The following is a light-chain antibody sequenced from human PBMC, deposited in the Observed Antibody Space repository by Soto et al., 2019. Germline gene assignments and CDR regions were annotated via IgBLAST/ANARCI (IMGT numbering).Light chain of an antibody. Sequence: EIVLTQSPGTLSLSPGERATLSCRASQSVSSNYLAWYQQKPGQAPRRLIYGASSRATGIPDRFSGSGSGTAFTFTISRLEPEDCAVYYCQQYGRLPALTVGGGTKVEIK. CDR1: QSVSSNY. V-gene: IGKV3-20*01. J-gene: IGKJ4*01. CDR3: QQYGRLPALT. CDR2: GAS.